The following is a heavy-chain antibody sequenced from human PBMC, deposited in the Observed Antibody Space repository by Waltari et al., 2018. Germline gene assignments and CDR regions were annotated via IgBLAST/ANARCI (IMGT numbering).Heavy chain of an antibody. CDR2: ISSSSSYI. CDR3: ARGPAGYYYMDV. J-gene: IGHJ6*03. D-gene: IGHD6-25*01. Sequence: EVQLVESGGGLVKPGGSLRLSCAASGFTFSSYSMNWVRQGPGKGLEWASAISSSSSYIYDADSVKGRVTISRDNAKNSLYLQMNSLRAEDTAVYYCARGPAGYYYMDVWGKGTTVTVSS. CDR1: GFTFSSYS. V-gene: IGHV3-21*03.